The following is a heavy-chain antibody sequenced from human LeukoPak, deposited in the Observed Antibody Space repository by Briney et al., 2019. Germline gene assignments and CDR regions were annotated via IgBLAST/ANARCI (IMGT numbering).Heavy chain of an antibody. CDR1: GGSISSGGYY. D-gene: IGHD3-10*01. CDR3: ARAEVWFGEPDRAFDI. CDR2: IYYSGST. Sequence: SETLSLTCTVSGGSISSGGYYWSWIRQHPGKGLEWIGYIYYSGSTYYNPSLKSRVTISVDTSKNQFSLKLSSVTAADTAVYYCARAEVWFGEPDRAFDIWGQGTMVTVSS. V-gene: IGHV4-31*03. J-gene: IGHJ3*02.